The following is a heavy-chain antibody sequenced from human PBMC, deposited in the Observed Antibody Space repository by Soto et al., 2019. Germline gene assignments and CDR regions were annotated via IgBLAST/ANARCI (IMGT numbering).Heavy chain of an antibody. J-gene: IGHJ4*02. CDR3: GRNMQLWPLAS. CDR2: INTDGSVA. CDR1: GFTFSSYW. D-gene: IGHD2-21*01. Sequence: GGSLRLSCAASGFTFSSYWMHWVRQAPGKGLVWVSRINTDGSVAMYVDSVKGRFTISRDNAKNTLFLHMNSLRAEDTADYYCGRNMQLWPLASWGRGTLVTVSS. V-gene: IGHV3-74*03.